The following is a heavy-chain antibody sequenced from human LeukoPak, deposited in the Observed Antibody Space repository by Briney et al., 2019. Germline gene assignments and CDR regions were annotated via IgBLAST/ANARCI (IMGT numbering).Heavy chain of an antibody. CDR3: ASCNDSSGYFAY. CDR2: VNTNTGNP. Sequence: ASVKVYCKPSGYTFTDYAINWVRQAPGQGLESMGWVNTNTGNPTYAQGFTGRFVFSSDSSVSTAYLQITSLKADDSAIYFCASCNDSSGYFAYWGQGTLVTVSS. CDR1: GYTFTDYA. D-gene: IGHD3-22*01. V-gene: IGHV7-4-1*02. J-gene: IGHJ4*02.